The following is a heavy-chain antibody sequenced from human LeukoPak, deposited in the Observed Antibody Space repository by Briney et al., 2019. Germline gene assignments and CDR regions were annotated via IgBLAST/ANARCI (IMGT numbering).Heavy chain of an antibody. CDR1: GVTFSGSA. CDR3: TGGSFYDW. Sequence: PGGSLRLSCAASGVTFSGSAMHWVRQASGKGLEWVGRIRNKAKSYATEYAASVKGRFTISRDDSKNTAYLQMNSLNTEDTAVYYCTGGSFYDWWGQGTLVTVSS. CDR2: IRNKAKSYAT. V-gene: IGHV3-73*01. D-gene: IGHD1-26*01. J-gene: IGHJ4*02.